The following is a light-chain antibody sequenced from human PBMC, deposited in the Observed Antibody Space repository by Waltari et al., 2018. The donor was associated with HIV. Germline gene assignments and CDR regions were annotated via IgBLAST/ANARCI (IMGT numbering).Light chain of an antibody. CDR3: KSKTSSSTPCV. CDR2: DVS. J-gene: IGLJ1*01. V-gene: IGLV2-14*03. CDR1: SSDVGGYNS. Sequence: QSALTQPASVSGSPGQSITISCTGTSSDVGGYNSVARYQQHPGKAPKLSIYDVSNRPSVVPYRFSGSKSVNTASLTISGLQAEDEADYYCKSKTSSSTPCVFGTGTKVTVL.